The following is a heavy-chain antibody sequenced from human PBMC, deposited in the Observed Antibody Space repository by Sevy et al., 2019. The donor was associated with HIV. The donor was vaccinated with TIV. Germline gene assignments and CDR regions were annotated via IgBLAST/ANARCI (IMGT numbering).Heavy chain of an antibody. V-gene: IGHV3-33*01. Sequence: GGSLRLSCVASGMSFTSHGMHWVRQAPGKGLEWVSIIWNDGRNEYYADSVKGRFTISRDNAKSTVYLQMNSLRDEDTAVYYCARDGGSGSYIRAYFYYYGLDVWGQGTTVTVSS. CDR2: IWNDGRNE. CDR1: GMSFTSHG. CDR3: ARDGGSGSYIRAYFYYYGLDV. J-gene: IGHJ6*02. D-gene: IGHD1-26*01.